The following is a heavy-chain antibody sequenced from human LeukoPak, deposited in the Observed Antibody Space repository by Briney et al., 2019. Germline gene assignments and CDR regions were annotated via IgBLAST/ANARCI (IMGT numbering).Heavy chain of an antibody. J-gene: IGHJ4*02. V-gene: IGHV4-31*03. CDR3: AGCKSYGRVDY. CDR2: IYYSGST. CDR1: GGSISSGGYY. Sequence: SQTLSLTCTVSGGSISSGGYYWSWIRQHPGKGLEWIGYIYYSGSTYYNPSLKSRVTISVDTSKNQFSLKLSSVTAADTAVYYCAGCKSYGRVDYWGQGTLVTVSS. D-gene: IGHD1-26*01.